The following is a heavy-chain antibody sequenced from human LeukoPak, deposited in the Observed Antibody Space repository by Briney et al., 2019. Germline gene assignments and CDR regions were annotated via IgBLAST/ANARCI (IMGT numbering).Heavy chain of an antibody. Sequence: SETLSLTCTVSGGSISSSSYYWGWIRQPPGEGLEWIGSIYYSGSTYYKLSLKSRVTISVDTSKNQFSLKLSSVTAADTAAYYCARNWFYNDSRGNHPLYYFDYWGQGTLVTVSS. CDR3: ARNWFYNDSRGNHPLYYFDY. CDR1: GGSISSSSYY. V-gene: IGHV4-39*01. D-gene: IGHD3-22*01. J-gene: IGHJ4*02. CDR2: IYYSGST.